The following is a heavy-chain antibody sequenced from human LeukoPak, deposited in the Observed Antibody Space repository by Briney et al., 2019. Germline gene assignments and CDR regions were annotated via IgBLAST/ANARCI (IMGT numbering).Heavy chain of an antibody. V-gene: IGHV4-34*01. CDR3: ARGVDIVVVVAATPRYLHSDY. CDR2: INHSGST. CDR1: GGSFSGYY. J-gene: IGHJ4*02. Sequence: SETLSLTCAVYGGSFSGYYWSWIRQPPGKGLEWIGEINHSGSTNYNPSLKSRVTISVDTSKNQFSLKLSSVTAADTAVYYCARGVDIVVVVAATPRYLHSDYWGQGTLVTVSS. D-gene: IGHD2-15*01.